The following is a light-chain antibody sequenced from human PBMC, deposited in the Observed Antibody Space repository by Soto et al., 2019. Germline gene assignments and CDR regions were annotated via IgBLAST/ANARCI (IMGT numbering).Light chain of an antibody. V-gene: IGKV3-20*01. Sequence: IVLTQSPGTRSLSQGERATLSCRASQSVSSSYLAWYQQKPGQAPRLLIYGASSRATGIPDRFSGSGSGTDFTLTISRLEPEDFAVYYCQQYGSSPRITFGQGTRLEIK. CDR1: QSVSSSY. CDR2: GAS. J-gene: IGKJ5*01. CDR3: QQYGSSPRIT.